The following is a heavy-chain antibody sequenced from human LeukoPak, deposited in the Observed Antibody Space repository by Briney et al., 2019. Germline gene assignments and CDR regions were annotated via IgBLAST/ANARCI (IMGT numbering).Heavy chain of an antibody. J-gene: IGHJ4*02. Sequence: ASVKVSCKASGYTFTGYYMHWVRQAPGQGLEWMGWINPNSGGTNYAQKFQGRVTMTRDTSISTAYVELSRLRSDDTAVYYCARNSGYDSGFDYWGQGTLVTVSS. CDR3: ARNSGYDSGFDY. CDR2: INPNSGGT. D-gene: IGHD5-12*01. V-gene: IGHV1-2*02. CDR1: GYTFTGYY.